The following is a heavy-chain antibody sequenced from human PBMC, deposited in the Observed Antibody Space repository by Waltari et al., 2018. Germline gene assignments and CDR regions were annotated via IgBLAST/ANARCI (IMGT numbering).Heavy chain of an antibody. CDR2: IKQDGTEK. V-gene: IGHV3-7*04. Sequence: EVQLVESGGGLVQPGGSLRLSCAVSAFVFSTHSMTWVRQAPGKGLEWVANIKQDGTEKYYVDSVKGRFSISRDNGKNLLYLHMNSLRADDTAVYYCARDEMHRTTWYHFWGQGTQVTVSS. J-gene: IGHJ4*02. D-gene: IGHD6-13*01. CDR3: ARDEMHRTTWYHF. CDR1: AFVFSTHS.